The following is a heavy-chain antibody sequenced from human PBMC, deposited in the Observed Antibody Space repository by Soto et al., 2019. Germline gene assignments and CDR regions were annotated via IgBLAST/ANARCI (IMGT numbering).Heavy chain of an antibody. Sequence: EVQLLDSGGDLRQPGGSLRLSCAASGFMFKNYEMSWVRQAPGKGQEWVSAINSRGDRTYYAGPVKGRFTISRDNSKNTLYLHMTSLRVEDTAMYFCTRGSGSYYFDGDHWGQGTLVTVSS. CDR3: TRGSGSYYFDGDH. D-gene: IGHD3-10*01. J-gene: IGHJ5*02. V-gene: IGHV3-23*01. CDR2: INSRGDRT. CDR1: GFMFKNYE.